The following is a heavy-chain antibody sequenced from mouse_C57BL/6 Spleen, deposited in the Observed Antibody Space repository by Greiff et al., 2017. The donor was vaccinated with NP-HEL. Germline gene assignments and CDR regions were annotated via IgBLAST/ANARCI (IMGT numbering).Heavy chain of an antibody. J-gene: IGHJ2*01. Sequence: ESGPGLVKPSQSLSLSCSVTGYSITSGYYWNWIRQFPGNKLEWRGYISYDGSTNYNPYLKNRISITRDTSKNQLYLKLNTVTAEDTATYYCSGGYGSSDYWGQGTTLTVSS. CDR2: ISYDGST. V-gene: IGHV3-6*01. CDR3: SGGYGSSDY. CDR1: GYSITSGYY. D-gene: IGHD1-1*01.